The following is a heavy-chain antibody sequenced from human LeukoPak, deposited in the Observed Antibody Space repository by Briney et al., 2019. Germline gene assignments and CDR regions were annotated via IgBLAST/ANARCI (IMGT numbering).Heavy chain of an antibody. V-gene: IGHV4-34*01. CDR3: ARATGDIHIDY. CDR2: INHSGST. CDR1: GGSFSGYY. J-gene: IGHJ4*02. Sequence: SETLSLTCAVYGGSFSGYYWSWIRQPPGKGLEWIGEINHSGSTDYNPSLKSRVTISVDTSKNQFSLKLRSVTAADTAVYYCARATGDIHIDYWAQGTLVTVSS. D-gene: IGHD1-14*01.